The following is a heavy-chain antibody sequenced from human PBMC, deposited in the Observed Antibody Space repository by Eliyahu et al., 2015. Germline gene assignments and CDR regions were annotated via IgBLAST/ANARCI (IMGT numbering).Heavy chain of an antibody. D-gene: IGHD2-21*01. CDR3: AKSITVVSPFDN. V-gene: IGHV1-69*04. J-gene: IGHJ4*02. CDR1: GGTFSSYG. CDR2: IIPILGIA. Sequence: QVQLVQSGAEVKKPESSVKVSCKASGGTFSSYGITWVRQARGQGLEWMGRIIPILGIANYAQKFQGRVTITADKSTSTVYMGLSSLKSEDTAVYYCAKSITVVSPFDNWGQGTLVTVSS.